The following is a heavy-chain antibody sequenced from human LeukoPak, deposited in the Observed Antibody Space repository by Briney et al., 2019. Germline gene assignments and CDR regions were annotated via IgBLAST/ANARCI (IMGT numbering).Heavy chain of an antibody. CDR3: AKDFGP. CDR2: ISGYGDSA. D-gene: IGHD3-16*01. CDR1: GFTFSNFA. J-gene: IGHJ5*02. Sequence: GGSLRLSCAASGFTFSNFAMSWLRQAPGKGPEWVSAISGYGDSAYYADSVKGRFTIFRDNSKNTEYLQMNSLRAEDTAVYYCAKDFGPWGQGTLVTVSS. V-gene: IGHV3-23*01.